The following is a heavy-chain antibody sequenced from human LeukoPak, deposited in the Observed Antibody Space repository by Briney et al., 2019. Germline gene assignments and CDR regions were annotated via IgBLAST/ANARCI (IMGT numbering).Heavy chain of an antibody. Sequence: SVRVSCKASGITFVRSAIQWVRQARGQPPEWIGWLVVGSGNTNYAQKFQDRVTITRDMSTSTAYMELSRLTSEDTAVYYCAADGCGGDCTLAYWGQGTLVSVSP. D-gene: IGHD2-21*02. V-gene: IGHV1-58*02. CDR1: GITFVRSA. CDR2: LVVGSGNT. J-gene: IGHJ4*02. CDR3: AADGCGGDCTLAY.